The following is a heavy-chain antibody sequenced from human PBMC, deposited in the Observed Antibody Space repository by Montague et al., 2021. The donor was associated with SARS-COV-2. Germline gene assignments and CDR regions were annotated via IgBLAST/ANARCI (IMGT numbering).Heavy chain of an antibody. J-gene: IGHJ2*01. CDR2: TYYRSKWYN. D-gene: IGHD2-21*02. CDR3: ARAYCGGDCYFYWYFDL. V-gene: IGHV6-1*01. Sequence: CAISGDSVSSNIATWNWIRQSPSRGLKWLGRTYYRSKWYNDYAVSVKSRVIINPDTSNNRISLQLNSVTPEDTAVYYCARAYCGGDCYFYWYFDLWGRGTLSLSPQ. CDR1: GDSVSSNIAT.